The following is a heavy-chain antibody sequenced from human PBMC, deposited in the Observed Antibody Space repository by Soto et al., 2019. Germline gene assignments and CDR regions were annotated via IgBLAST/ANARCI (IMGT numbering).Heavy chain of an antibody. D-gene: IGHD3-22*01. V-gene: IGHV4-30-4*01. CDR3: ARDGSSGSNYANDAFDI. CDR1: GGSISSGDYY. J-gene: IGHJ3*02. CDR2: IYYSGST. Sequence: SETLSLTCTVSGGSISSGDYYWSWIRQPPGKGLEWIGYIYYSGSTYYNPSLKSRVTISVGTSKNQFSLKLSSVTAADTAVYYCARDGSSGSNYANDAFDIWGQGTMVTVSS.